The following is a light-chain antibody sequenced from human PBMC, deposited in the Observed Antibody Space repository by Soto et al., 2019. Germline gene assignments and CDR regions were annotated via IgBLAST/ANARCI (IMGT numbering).Light chain of an antibody. CDR3: SSYTSSNVV. J-gene: IGLJ2*01. Sequence: QSALTQPASVSGSPGQSITISCTGTSSDVGGYNYVSWYQQHPGKAPKLMIYDVSNRPSGVSNRFSGYKSGNTASLTISGLQAEDEADYYCSSYTSSNVVFGGGTKLTVL. CDR1: SSDVGGYNY. CDR2: DVS. V-gene: IGLV2-14*01.